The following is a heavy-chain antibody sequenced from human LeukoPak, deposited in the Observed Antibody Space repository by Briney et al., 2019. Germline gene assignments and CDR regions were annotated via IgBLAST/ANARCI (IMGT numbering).Heavy chain of an antibody. CDR3: ARSGYTISAYHSDF. D-gene: IGHD5-18*01. CDR2: IYTTGRT. V-gene: IGHV4-4*07. CDR1: SVSIQGYC. Sequence: SETLSLTCDLSSVSIQGYCWSWVRKPAGKGLEWIGRIYTTGRTNYSPSFQSRVTMSIDVSSNQFSLTLRSVTAADTAVYYCARSGYTISAYHSDFWGQGAPVTVSS. J-gene: IGHJ4*02.